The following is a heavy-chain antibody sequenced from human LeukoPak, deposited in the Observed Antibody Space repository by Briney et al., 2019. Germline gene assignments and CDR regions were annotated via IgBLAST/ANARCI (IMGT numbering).Heavy chain of an antibody. Sequence: GGSLRLSCAASGFTFSSYGMHWVRQAPGKGLVWVSHIENNGRSTNYADSVKGRFTISRGNTRNTLSLEMNNLRAEDTAIYYCAREKVVASQYYYYGMDVWGQGTTVTVSS. CDR2: IENNGRST. CDR3: AREKVVASQYYYYGMDV. V-gene: IGHV3-74*01. D-gene: IGHD2-15*01. CDR1: GFTFSSYG. J-gene: IGHJ6*02.